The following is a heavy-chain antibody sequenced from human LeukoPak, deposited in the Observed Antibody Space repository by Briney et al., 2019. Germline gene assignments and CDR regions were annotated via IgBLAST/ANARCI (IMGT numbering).Heavy chain of an antibody. Sequence: GASVKVSCKASGYTFTSYGISRVRQAPGQGLEWMGWISAYNGNTNYAQKLQGRVTMTTDTSTSTAYMELRSLRSDDTAVYYCARDAEGSGWYEVDYWGQGALVTVSS. CDR2: ISAYNGNT. D-gene: IGHD6-19*01. CDR1: GYTFTSYG. V-gene: IGHV1-18*01. CDR3: ARDAEGSGWYEVDY. J-gene: IGHJ4*02.